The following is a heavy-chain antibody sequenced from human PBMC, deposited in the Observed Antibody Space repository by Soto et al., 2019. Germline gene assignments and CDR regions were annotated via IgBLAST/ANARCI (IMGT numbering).Heavy chain of an antibody. CDR1: GGSISSGGYY. D-gene: IGHD6-6*01. CDR2: IYYSGST. CDR3: ARVRPHARPFDY. J-gene: IGHJ4*02. Sequence: SETLSLTCTVSGGSISSGGYYCSCIRQHPGKGLEWSGYIYYSGSTYYNPSLKSRVTISVDTSKNQFSLKLSSVTAADTAVYYCARVRPHARPFDYWGPGTLVTV. V-gene: IGHV4-31*03.